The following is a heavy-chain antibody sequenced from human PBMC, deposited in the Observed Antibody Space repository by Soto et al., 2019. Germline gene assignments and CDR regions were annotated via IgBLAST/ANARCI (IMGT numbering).Heavy chain of an antibody. V-gene: IGHV4-31*03. Sequence: SETLSLTCTVSGGSISSGGYYWSWIRQHPGKGLEWIGYIYYSGSTYYNPSLKSRVTISVDTSKNQFSLKLSSVTAADTAVYYCASAAIKDYYYGMDVWGQGTTVTVSS. CDR3: ASAAIKDYYYGMDV. CDR2: IYYSGST. J-gene: IGHJ6*02. D-gene: IGHD2-2*01. CDR1: GGSISSGGYY.